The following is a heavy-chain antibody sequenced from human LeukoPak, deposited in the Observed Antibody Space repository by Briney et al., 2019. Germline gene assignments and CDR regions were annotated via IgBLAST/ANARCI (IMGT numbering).Heavy chain of an antibody. CDR3: ARSIDNYYDSSGYRGDWFDP. J-gene: IGHJ5*02. CDR2: IIPILGIA. Sequence: GASVKVSCKASGGTFSSYAISWVRQAPGQGLEWMGRIIPILGIANYAQKFQGRVTITADKSTSTAYMELSSLRSEDTAVYYCARSIDNYYDSSGYRGDWFDPWGQGTLVTVSS. CDR1: GGTFSSYA. V-gene: IGHV1-69*04. D-gene: IGHD3-22*01.